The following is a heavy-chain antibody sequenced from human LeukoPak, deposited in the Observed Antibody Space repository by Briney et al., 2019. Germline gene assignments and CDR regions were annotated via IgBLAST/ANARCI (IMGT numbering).Heavy chain of an antibody. V-gene: IGHV4-4*09. CDR3: ARLNRSYGYYFDY. J-gene: IGHJ4*02. Sequence: SETLSLTCTVSGGSISSYYWSWIRQPPGKGLEWIGYIYHSGSTDYNPSLKSRVTISVDTSKSQFSLKLTSVTAADTAVYYCARLNRSYGYYFDYWGQGTLVTVSS. CDR1: GGSISSYY. D-gene: IGHD5-18*01. CDR2: IYHSGST.